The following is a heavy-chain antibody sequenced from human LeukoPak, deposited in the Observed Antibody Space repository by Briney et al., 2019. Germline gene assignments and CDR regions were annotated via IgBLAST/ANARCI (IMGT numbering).Heavy chain of an antibody. V-gene: IGHV4-30-2*01. D-gene: IGHD1-26*01. CDR2: IYHSGST. J-gene: IGHJ4*02. CDR3: ARETGIVGATPFDY. Sequence: PSETLSLTCAVSGGSISSGGYSWSWIRQPPGKGLEWIGYIYHSGSTYYNPSLKSRVTISVDRSKNQFSLKLSSVTAADTAVYYCARETGIVGATPFDYWGQGTLVTVSS. CDR1: GGSISSGGYS.